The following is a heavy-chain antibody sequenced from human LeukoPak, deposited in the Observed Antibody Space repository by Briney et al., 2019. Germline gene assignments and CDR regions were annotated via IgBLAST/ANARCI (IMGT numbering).Heavy chain of an antibody. V-gene: IGHV1-69*13. D-gene: IGHD4-23*01. Sequence: SVNVSCKASGGTFISYAISWVRQAPGQGLEWMGGIIPIFGTANYAQKFQGRVTITADESTSTAYMELSSLRSEDTAVYYCARNYGGNPFDYWGQGTLVTVSS. CDR1: GGTFISYA. CDR3: ARNYGGNPFDY. CDR2: IIPIFGTA. J-gene: IGHJ4*02.